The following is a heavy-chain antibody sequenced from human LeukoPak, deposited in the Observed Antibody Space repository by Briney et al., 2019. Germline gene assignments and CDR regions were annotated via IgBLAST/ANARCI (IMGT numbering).Heavy chain of an antibody. Sequence: SETLSLTCTVSGGSISSSSYYWGWIRQPPGKGLEWIGSIYYSGSTYYNPSLKSRVTISVDTPKNQFSLKLSSVTAPDTAVYYCATRRIIKGYCSGGSCYPGTNYYYGMDVWGQGTTVTVSS. V-gene: IGHV4-39*01. CDR3: ATRRIIKGYCSGGSCYPGTNYYYGMDV. CDR1: GGSISSSSYY. J-gene: IGHJ6*02. CDR2: IYYSGST. D-gene: IGHD2-15*01.